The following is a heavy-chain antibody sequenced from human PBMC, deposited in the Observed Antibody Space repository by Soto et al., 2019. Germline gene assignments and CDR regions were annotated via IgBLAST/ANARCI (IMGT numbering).Heavy chain of an antibody. CDR3: ATDLREGTTGGSYYYGMDV. J-gene: IGHJ6*02. Sequence: ASVKVSCKVSGYTLTELSMHWVRQAPGKGLEWMGGFDPEDGETIYAQKFQGRVTMTEDTSTDTAYMELSSLRSEDTAVYYCATDLREGTTGGSYYYGMDVWGQGTTDTVSS. CDR2: FDPEDGET. CDR1: GYTLTELS. D-gene: IGHD1-7*01. V-gene: IGHV1-24*01.